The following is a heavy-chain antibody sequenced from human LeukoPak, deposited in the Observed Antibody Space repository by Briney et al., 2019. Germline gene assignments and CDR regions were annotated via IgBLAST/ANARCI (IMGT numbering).Heavy chain of an antibody. CDR1: GFTFSNYG. Sequence: PGRSLRLSCAASGFTFSNYGMHWVRQAPGKGLEWVAIISSVGGDKYYADSVKGRFTISRDNSKNTQYLQMNSLRAEDTAMYYCAKDGPGFSGWADYWGQGTLVTVSS. CDR2: ISSVGGDK. V-gene: IGHV3-30*18. CDR3: AKDGPGFSGWADY. J-gene: IGHJ4*02. D-gene: IGHD6-19*01.